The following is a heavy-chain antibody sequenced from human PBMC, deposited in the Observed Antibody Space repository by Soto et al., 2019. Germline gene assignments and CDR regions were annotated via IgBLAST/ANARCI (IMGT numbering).Heavy chain of an antibody. CDR2: INPNSGNI. Sequence: SVKVSCKASGDTFTTYDINWVRQATRHGLEWMGWINPNSGNIGYAQRFQGRVTMTTDTAIRTAYMEVSSLRSDDAAVYYCARGRASGSYYLLDYWGQGTLVTVSS. V-gene: IGHV1-8*01. CDR1: GDTFTTYD. CDR3: ARGRASGSYYLLDY. J-gene: IGHJ4*02. D-gene: IGHD3-10*01.